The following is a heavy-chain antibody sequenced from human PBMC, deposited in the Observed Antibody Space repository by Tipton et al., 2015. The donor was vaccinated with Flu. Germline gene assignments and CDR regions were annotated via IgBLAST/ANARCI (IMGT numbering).Heavy chain of an antibody. V-gene: IGHV1-2*06. CDR2: INPDSGDT. Sequence: QLVQSGPEVKTPGASVKVSCKASGYTFTDFFIHWVRQAPGQGLEWMGRINPDSGDTDYAQEFQARVTMTRDTSVSIAYMELSRLTSDDTAVYYCARADCVVRGCHMWWSDPWGQGALVTVSS. CDR3: ARADCVVRGCHMWWSDP. CDR1: GYTFTDFF. J-gene: IGHJ5*02. D-gene: IGHD2-21*01.